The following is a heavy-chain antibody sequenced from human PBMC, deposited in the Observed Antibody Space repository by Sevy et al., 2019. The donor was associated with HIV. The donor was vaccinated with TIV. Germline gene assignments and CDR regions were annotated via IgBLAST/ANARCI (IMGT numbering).Heavy chain of an antibody. D-gene: IGHD3-22*01. CDR3: ARANDGSGYYYGPGTYYYYYGMDV. CDR1: GGTFSSYA. Sequence: ASVKVSCKASGGTFSSYAISWVRQAPGQGLEWMGGIIPIFGTANYAQKFQGRVTITADETTSTAYMELSSLRSEDTAVYYCARANDGSGYYYGPGTYYYYYGMDVWGQGTTVTVSS. CDR2: IIPIFGTA. V-gene: IGHV1-69*13. J-gene: IGHJ6*02.